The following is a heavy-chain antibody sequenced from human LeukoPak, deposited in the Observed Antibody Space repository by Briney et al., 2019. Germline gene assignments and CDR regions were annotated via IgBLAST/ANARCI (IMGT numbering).Heavy chain of an antibody. Sequence: SETLSLTCAVSGGPIIASYWSWIRQPPGKGLERIGYTHYSGTGNYNPSLKSRVTISIDTSKNRFSLRLTSVTAADTAVYYCARVRFYDTTGYSTSYYLDYWGQGALVTVSS. V-gene: IGHV4-59*01. CDR1: GGPIIASY. CDR2: THYSGTG. CDR3: ARVRFYDTTGYSTSYYLDY. D-gene: IGHD3-22*01. J-gene: IGHJ4*02.